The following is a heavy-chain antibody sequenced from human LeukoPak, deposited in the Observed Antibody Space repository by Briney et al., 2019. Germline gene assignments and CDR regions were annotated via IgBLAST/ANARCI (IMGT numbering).Heavy chain of an antibody. V-gene: IGHV3-13*01. J-gene: IGHJ6*02. CDR3: ARESELEFGYYGMDV. Sequence: PGRSLRLSCAASGFTFSSYDMHWVRQATGKGLEWVSAIGTAGDTYYPGSVKGRFTISRENAKNSLYLQMDSLRAGDTAVYYCARESELEFGYYGMDVWGQGTTVTVSS. D-gene: IGHD1-1*01. CDR2: IGTAGDT. CDR1: GFTFSSYD.